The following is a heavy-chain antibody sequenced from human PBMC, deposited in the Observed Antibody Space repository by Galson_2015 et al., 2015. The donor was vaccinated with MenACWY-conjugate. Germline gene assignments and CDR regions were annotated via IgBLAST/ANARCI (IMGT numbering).Heavy chain of an antibody. CDR3: ARDSQYGMDL. CDR1: GYTFTSHD. D-gene: IGHD2/OR15-2a*01. V-gene: IGHV1-18*04. J-gene: IGHJ6*02. CDR2: ISGKNENT. Sequence: SVKVSCKASGYTFTSHDITWVRQAPGQGLEWIGRISGKNENTKYAQKFQDRVAVTTDASTTTAYMELTALKFDDTALYYCARDSQYGMDLWGQGTTVIVS.